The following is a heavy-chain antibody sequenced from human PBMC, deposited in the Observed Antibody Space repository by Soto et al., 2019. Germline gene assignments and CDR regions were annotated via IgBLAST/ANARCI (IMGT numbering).Heavy chain of an antibody. CDR2: ISTYKGNT. Sequence: QVQLVQSGPEVKKPGASVKVSCKTSGYTFTSYGISWVRQAPGQGLEWMGWISTYKGNTNYAQKFQGRVTMTTDTSTSTAYLELRSLRSDDTAVYYCSTRSPAFDYWGQGTLGTVSS. V-gene: IGHV1-18*01. CDR1: GYTFTSYG. J-gene: IGHJ4*02. CDR3: STRSPAFDY.